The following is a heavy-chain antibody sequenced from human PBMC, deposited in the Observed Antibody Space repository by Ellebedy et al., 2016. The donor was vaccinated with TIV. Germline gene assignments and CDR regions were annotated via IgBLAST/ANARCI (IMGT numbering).Heavy chain of an antibody. J-gene: IGHJ2*01. Sequence: AASVKVSCKASGGTFSSYAISWVRQVPGQGLEWMGGIIPRFGRPNSAQKFQGRVTITADESSSTAYMELSDLRTDDTAVDYCARDPGATFLGLSFGLWGRGTLVTVSS. CDR2: IIPRFGRP. V-gene: IGHV1-69*13. D-gene: IGHD2-8*02. CDR3: ARDPGATFLGLSFGL. CDR1: GGTFSSYA.